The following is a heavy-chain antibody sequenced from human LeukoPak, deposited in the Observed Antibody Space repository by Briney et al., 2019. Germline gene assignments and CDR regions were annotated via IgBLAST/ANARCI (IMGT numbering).Heavy chain of an antibody. CDR2: IWYDGSNK. Sequence: GTSLRLSCAASGFTFRSHGLHWVRQAPGKGLEWVAFIWYDGSNKYYTDSVKGRFTISRDNSKNTLYLQMNSLRAEDTAVYYCAGDRAMSYFDYWGQGALVTISS. CDR1: GFTFRSHG. CDR3: AGDRAMSYFDY. V-gene: IGHV3-33*01. D-gene: IGHD5-18*01. J-gene: IGHJ4*02.